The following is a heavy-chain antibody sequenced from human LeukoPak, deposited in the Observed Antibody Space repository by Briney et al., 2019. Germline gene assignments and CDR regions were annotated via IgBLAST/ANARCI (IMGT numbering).Heavy chain of an antibody. CDR3: ARGGSRVVTYGNFDY. J-gene: IGHJ4*02. CDR2: ISAYNGNT. Sequence: VASVKVSCKASGYTFTSYGISWVRQAPGQGLEWMGWISAYNGNTNYAQKLQGRVTMTTDTSTSTAYMELRSLRSDDTAVYYCARGGSRVVTYGNFDYWGQGTLVTVSS. D-gene: IGHD2-21*02. V-gene: IGHV1-18*01. CDR1: GYTFTSYG.